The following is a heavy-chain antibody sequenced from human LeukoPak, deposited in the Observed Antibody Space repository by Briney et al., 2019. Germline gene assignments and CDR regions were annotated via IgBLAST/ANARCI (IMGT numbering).Heavy chain of an antibody. J-gene: IGHJ4*02. Sequence: PSETLSPTCTVSGGSISSSSYYWGWIRQPPGKGLEWIGSIYYSGSTYYNPSLKSRVTISVDTSKNQFSLKLSSVTAADTAVYYCARRRVVVAADGHQFYYFDYWGQGTLVTVSS. CDR1: GGSISSSSYY. V-gene: IGHV4-39*07. CDR3: ARRRVVVAADGHQFYYFDY. D-gene: IGHD2-15*01. CDR2: IYYSGST.